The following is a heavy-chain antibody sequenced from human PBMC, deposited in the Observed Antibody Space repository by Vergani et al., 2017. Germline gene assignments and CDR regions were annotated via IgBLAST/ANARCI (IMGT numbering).Heavy chain of an antibody. CDR3: ARDQYSSSSLVDAIYGMDV. D-gene: IGHD6-6*01. Sequence: QVQLVQSGAEVKKPGASVKVSCKASGYTFTGYYMHWVRQAPGQGLEWMGWINPIFGTANYAQKFQGRVTITADESTSTAYMELSSLRSEDTAVYYCARDQYSSSSLVDAIYGMDVGGQGTTVTVSS. J-gene: IGHJ6*02. CDR1: GYTFTGYY. CDR2: INPIFGTA. V-gene: IGHV1-69*01.